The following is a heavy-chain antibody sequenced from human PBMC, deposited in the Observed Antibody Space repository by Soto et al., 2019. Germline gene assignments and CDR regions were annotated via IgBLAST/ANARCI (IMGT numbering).Heavy chain of an antibody. CDR1: GINYNTYA. Sequence: QVQLVQSGAEMKKPGASVKLSCKTSGINYNTYAIHWVRQAPGQGLEWMGWNNAGNGDTRYSQNFQGRVTVTRDTSASTVYMDLDSLKSEDTGVYYCARAISGYVTWGQGTLVTVSS. D-gene: IGHD5-12*01. V-gene: IGHV1-3*01. J-gene: IGHJ4*02. CDR2: NNAGNGDT. CDR3: ARAISGYVT.